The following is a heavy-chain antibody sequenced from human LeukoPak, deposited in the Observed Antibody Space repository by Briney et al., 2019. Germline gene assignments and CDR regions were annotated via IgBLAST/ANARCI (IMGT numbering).Heavy chain of an antibody. CDR3: ARLAPYSSGPHFDY. Sequence: SETLSLTCTVSGGSISTGREYWSWIRQPAGKGLEWIGRVYATGSTNYSPSLKSRATISLDPSKNQFSLKLSSVTAADTAMYYCARLAPYSSGPHFDYWGQGILVTVSP. D-gene: IGHD6-19*01. CDR2: VYATGST. CDR1: GGSISTGREY. V-gene: IGHV4-61*02. J-gene: IGHJ4*02.